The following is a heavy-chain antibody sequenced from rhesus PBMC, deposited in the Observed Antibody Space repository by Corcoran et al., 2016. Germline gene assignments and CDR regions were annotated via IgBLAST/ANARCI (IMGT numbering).Heavy chain of an antibody. D-gene: IGHD4-23*01. CDR1: GFTFSSYD. V-gene: IGHV3-136*01. CDR2: IMYNGKTI. Sequence: EVQLVESGGGLAKPGGSLRLSCAASGFTFSSYDMSWVRLAPGKGLEWVSYIMYNGKTIYYADAVKGRFNISSDKANNSLSLQMSSLRAEDTAVYYCTRNTVTFFDYWGQGVLVTVSS. CDR3: TRNTVTFFDY. J-gene: IGHJ4*01.